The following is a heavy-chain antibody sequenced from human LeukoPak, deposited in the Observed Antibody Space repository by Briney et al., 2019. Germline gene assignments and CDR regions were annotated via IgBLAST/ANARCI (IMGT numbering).Heavy chain of an antibody. J-gene: IGHJ4*02. Sequence: GGSLRLSCAASGFTFSSYWMHWVRQAPGKGLVWVSRINTDGSSTSYADSVKGRFTISRDNAKNTLYLQMNSLRAEDTAVYYCARTKHKGTFDYWGQGTLVTVSS. CDR2: INTDGSST. D-gene: IGHD3-10*01. CDR3: ARTKHKGTFDY. CDR1: GFTFSSYW. V-gene: IGHV3-74*01.